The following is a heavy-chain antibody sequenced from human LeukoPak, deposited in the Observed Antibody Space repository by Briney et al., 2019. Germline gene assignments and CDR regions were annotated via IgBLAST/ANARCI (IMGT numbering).Heavy chain of an antibody. V-gene: IGHV4-34*01. D-gene: IGHD3-10*01. CDR3: ARVGAHYYGSGSYYKPPPNFDY. CDR1: GGSFSGNY. Sequence: PSETLSLTCAVYGGSFSGNYWSWIRQPPGKGLEWIGEINHSGSTNYNPSLKSRVTISVDTSKNQFSLKLSSVTAADTAVYYCARVGAHYYGSGSYYKPPPNFDYWGQGTLVTVSS. J-gene: IGHJ4*02. CDR2: INHSGST.